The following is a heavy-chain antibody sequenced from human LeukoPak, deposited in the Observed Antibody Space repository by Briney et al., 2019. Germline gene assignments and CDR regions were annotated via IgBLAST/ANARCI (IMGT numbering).Heavy chain of an antibody. CDR1: GFTFSSYA. V-gene: IGHV3-7*01. Sequence: GGSLRLSCAASGFTFSSYAMSWVRQAPGKGLEWVANIKQDGSEKYYVDSVKGRFTISRDNAKNSLYLQMNSLRAEDTAVYYCARGGFGANWGLYYFDYWGQGTLVTVSS. CDR2: IKQDGSEK. J-gene: IGHJ4*02. D-gene: IGHD7-27*01. CDR3: ARGGFGANWGLYYFDY.